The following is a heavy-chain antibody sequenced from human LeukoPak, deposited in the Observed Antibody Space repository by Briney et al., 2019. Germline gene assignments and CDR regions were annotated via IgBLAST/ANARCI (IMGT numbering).Heavy chain of an antibody. CDR2: IYSGGST. CDR1: GFTVSGNY. Sequence: GGSLRLSCAVSGFTVSGNYISWVRQAPGKGLEWVSVIYSGGSTYYADSVKGRFTISRDNAKNSLYLQMNSLRAEDTAVYYCASGYCSSTSCYPSYYYYYMDVWGKGTTVTVSS. D-gene: IGHD2-2*01. J-gene: IGHJ6*03. CDR3: ASGYCSSTSCYPSYYYYYMDV. V-gene: IGHV3-66*01.